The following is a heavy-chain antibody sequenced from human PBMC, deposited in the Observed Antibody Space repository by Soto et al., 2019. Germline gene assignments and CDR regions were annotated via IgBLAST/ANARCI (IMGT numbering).Heavy chain of an antibody. CDR2: ISSSSSTI. CDR1: GFTFSSYS. CDR3: ASTGIDILTGYSNDY. J-gene: IGHJ4*02. D-gene: IGHD3-9*01. Sequence: GGSLRLSCAASGFTFSSYSMNWVRQAPGKGLEWVSYISSSSSTIYYADSVKGRFTISRDNAKNSLYLQMNSLRDEDTAVYYCASTGIDILTGYSNDYWGQGTLVTVSS. V-gene: IGHV3-48*02.